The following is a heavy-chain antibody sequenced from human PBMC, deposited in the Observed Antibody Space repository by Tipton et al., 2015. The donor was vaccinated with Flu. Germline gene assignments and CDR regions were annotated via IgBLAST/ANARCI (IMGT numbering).Heavy chain of an antibody. CDR1: SGSFSGYF. J-gene: IGHJ4*02. D-gene: IGHD6-6*01. V-gene: IGHV4-34*01. Sequence: TLSLTCAVYSGSFSGYFWSWIRQPPGKGLEWIGEINHSGSTNYNPSLKSRVTISIDASKNQFLLKLSSVTASDTAVYYCARAAAPSYYFDHWGQGTPVTVSA. CDR2: INHSGST. CDR3: ARAAAPSYYFDH.